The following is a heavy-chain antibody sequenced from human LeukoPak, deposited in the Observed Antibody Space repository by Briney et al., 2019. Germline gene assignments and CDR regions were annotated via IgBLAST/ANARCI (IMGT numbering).Heavy chain of an antibody. CDR1: GYSFSFYW. CDR2: IYPGDSDT. CDR3: ARRGWGYSSGWYYWFDP. J-gene: IGHJ5*02. D-gene: IGHD6-19*01. Sequence: GESLKISCKGSGYSFSFYWIGWVRQMPGKGLEWMGIIYPGDSDTRYSPSFQGQVTISADKSISTAYLQWSSLKASDTAMYYCARRGWGYSSGWYYWFDPWGQGTLVTVSS. V-gene: IGHV5-51*01.